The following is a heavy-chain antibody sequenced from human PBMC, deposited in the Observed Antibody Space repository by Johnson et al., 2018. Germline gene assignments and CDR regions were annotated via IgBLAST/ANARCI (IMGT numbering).Heavy chain of an antibody. J-gene: IGHJ1*01. CDR2: IYYSGST. CDR1: GGSISSYY. Sequence: QVQLVESGPGLVKPSETXSLTCTVSGGSISSYYWSWIRQPPGKGLEWIGYIYYSGSTNYNPSLKSRVTISVDTSKNQFSLKLSSVTAADTAVYYCAREPSYYDSSGYYPEYFQHWGQGTLVTVSS. D-gene: IGHD3-22*01. CDR3: AREPSYYDSSGYYPEYFQH. V-gene: IGHV4-59*01.